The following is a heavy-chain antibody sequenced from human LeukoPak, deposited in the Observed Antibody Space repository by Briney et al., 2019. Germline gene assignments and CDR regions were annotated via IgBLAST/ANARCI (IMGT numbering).Heavy chain of an antibody. CDR2: IYYSGST. V-gene: IGHV4-38-2*02. J-gene: IGHJ6*03. CDR3: ARYYYDSSGYAIYYYYMDV. D-gene: IGHD3-22*01. CDR1: GYSISSGYY. Sequence: PSETLSLTCTVSGYSISSGYYWGWIRQSPGKGLEWIGSIYYSGSTYYNPSLKSRVTISVDTSKNQFSLKLSSVTAADTAVYYCARYYYDSSGYAIYYYYMDVWGKGTTVTISS.